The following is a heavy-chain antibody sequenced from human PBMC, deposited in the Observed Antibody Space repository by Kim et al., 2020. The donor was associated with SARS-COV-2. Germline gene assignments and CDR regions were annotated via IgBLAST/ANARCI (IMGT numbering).Heavy chain of an antibody. CDR2: TNKNGDNT. J-gene: IGHJ4*01. Sequence: GGSLRLSCAASGSTFDDYGMSWVRQAPGKGLEWVSGTNKNGDNTGYADSVKGRFTISRDNAKNSLYLQMNSLRAEDTALYYCARGYISGPFDSWGHGTLVTVSS. D-gene: IGHD6-19*01. CDR1: GSTFDDYG. CDR3: ARGYISGPFDS. V-gene: IGHV3-20*04.